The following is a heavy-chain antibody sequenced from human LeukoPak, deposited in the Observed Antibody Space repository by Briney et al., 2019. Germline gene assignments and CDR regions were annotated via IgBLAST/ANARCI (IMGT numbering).Heavy chain of an antibody. CDR2: LDPEDGET. D-gene: IGHD1-26*01. Sequence: ASVKVSRKVSGYTLTELSMHWVRQAPGKGLEWMGGLDPEDGETIYAQKFQGRVTMTEDTSTDTAYMELSSLRSEDTAVYYCATSLGATPHFDYWGQGTLVTVSS. J-gene: IGHJ4*02. CDR1: GYTLTELS. V-gene: IGHV1-24*01. CDR3: ATSLGATPHFDY.